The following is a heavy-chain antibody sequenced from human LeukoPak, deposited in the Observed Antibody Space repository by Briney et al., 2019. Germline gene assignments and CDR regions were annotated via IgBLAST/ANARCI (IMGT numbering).Heavy chain of an antibody. Sequence: GGSLRLSCAASGFTFNSYTINWVRQAPGKGLEWVAFIRYDGSNKYYADSVKGRFTVSRDNSKNTLYLQMKSLRAEDTAVYYCAKGGGYEAQYYYYYLDVWGKGTTVTISS. CDR3: AKGGGYEAQYYYYYLDV. D-gene: IGHD5-12*01. CDR2: IRYDGSNK. CDR1: GFTFNSYT. J-gene: IGHJ6*03. V-gene: IGHV3-30*02.